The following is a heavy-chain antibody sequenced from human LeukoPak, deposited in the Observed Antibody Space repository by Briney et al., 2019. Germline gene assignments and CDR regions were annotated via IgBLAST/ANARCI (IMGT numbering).Heavy chain of an antibody. CDR2: ISSSDNTI. V-gene: IGHV3-48*04. CDR1: GFTFSSYG. Sequence: GGSLRLSCAASGFTFSSYGMHWVRQAPGKGLEWVSSISSSDNTIYYTDSVKGRFAISRDNAKNSLYLQMKSLRAEDTAVYYCARGFYTYDQWGQGTLVTVSS. CDR3: ARGFYTYDQ. D-gene: IGHD5-24*01. J-gene: IGHJ5*02.